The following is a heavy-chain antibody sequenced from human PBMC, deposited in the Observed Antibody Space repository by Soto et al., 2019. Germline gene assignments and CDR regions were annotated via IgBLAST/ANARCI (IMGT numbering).Heavy chain of an antibody. V-gene: IGHV4-31*03. J-gene: IGHJ3*02. CDR1: GGSISSGGYY. CDR3: ARGAYYYYDILTGYYNLGSDAFDI. CDR2: IYYSGST. D-gene: IGHD3-9*01. Sequence: SETLSLTCTVSGGSISSGGYYWSWIRQHPGKGLEWIGYIYYSGSTYYNPSLKSRVTISVDTSKNQFSLKLSSVTAADTAVYYCARGAYYYYDILTGYYNLGSDAFDIWGQGTMVTVSS.